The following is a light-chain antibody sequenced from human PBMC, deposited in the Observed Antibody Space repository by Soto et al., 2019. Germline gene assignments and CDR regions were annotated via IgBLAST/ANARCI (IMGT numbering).Light chain of an antibody. V-gene: IGLV2-14*01. CDR3: SSYTSYTALWV. J-gene: IGLJ3*02. CDR1: GSDIGNYNY. CDR2: GVS. Sequence: QSVLTQPASVSGSPGQSITISCTGTGSDIGNYNYVSWYQQHPGKAPKLMIYGVSNRPSGVSIRFSGSKSGNAASLTISGLQAEYEADYYCSSYTSYTALWVFGGGTKLTVL.